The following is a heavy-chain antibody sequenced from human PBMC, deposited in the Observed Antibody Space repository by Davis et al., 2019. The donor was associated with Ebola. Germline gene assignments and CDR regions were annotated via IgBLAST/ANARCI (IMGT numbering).Heavy chain of an antibody. J-gene: IGHJ6*02. CDR1: GFTFSSYE. D-gene: IGHD5-12*01. Sequence: PGGSLRLSCAASGFTFSSYEMNWVRQAPGKGLEWVSYISSSGSTIYYADSVKGRFTISRDNAKNSLYLQMNSLRAEDTAVYYCARERREYSGYDRSYFYYGMDVWGQGTTVTVSS. CDR3: ARERREYSGYDRSYFYYGMDV. CDR2: ISSSGSTI. V-gene: IGHV3-48*03.